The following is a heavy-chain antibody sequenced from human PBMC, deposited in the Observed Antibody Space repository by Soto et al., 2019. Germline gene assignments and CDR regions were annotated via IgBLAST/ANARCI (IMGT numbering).Heavy chain of an antibody. Sequence: ASVKVSCKASGYTFTRYGIGWARQAPGQGLEWMGWINTYNGNTNYAQNVQGRVTLTTDTSTSTAYMELRNLRSNDTAIYYCAMVDVYVTPSPQDVWGQGTKVTVSS. CDR1: GYTFTRYG. J-gene: IGHJ6*02. D-gene: IGHD3-16*01. CDR2: INTYNGNT. V-gene: IGHV1-18*01. CDR3: AMVDVYVTPSPQDV.